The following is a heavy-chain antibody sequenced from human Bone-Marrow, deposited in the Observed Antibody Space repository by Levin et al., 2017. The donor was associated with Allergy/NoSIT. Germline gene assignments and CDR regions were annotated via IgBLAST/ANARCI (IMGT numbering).Heavy chain of an antibody. D-gene: IGHD1-1*01. CDR2: IKEDGSET. Sequence: GASVKVSCVASGFTISEHYIDWVRLSAEKGLEWLANIKEDGSETHSVDSVKGRFSISRDNAKNSLYLHMGSLRADDTAIYYCAREKTGPRGGFDIWGQGTLVIVSP. J-gene: IGHJ3*02. CDR3: AREKTGPRGGFDI. CDR1: GFTISEHY. V-gene: IGHV3-7*01.